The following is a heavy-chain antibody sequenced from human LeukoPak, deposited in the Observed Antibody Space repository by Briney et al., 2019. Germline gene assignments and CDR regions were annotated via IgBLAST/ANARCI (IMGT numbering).Heavy chain of an antibody. CDR1: GCTINGYS. Sequence: ETLSLTCTVSGCTINGYSWTWIRQPPGKGLELIGCVYHSGTTDSNPSLRSRLTMSADTSNNQFSLKLSSVTAADTAVYYCARGPRIQLWLRRPNYFDYWGQGTLVTVSS. J-gene: IGHJ4*02. D-gene: IGHD5-18*01. CDR3: ARGPRIQLWLRRPNYFDY. CDR2: VYHSGTT. V-gene: IGHV4-59*12.